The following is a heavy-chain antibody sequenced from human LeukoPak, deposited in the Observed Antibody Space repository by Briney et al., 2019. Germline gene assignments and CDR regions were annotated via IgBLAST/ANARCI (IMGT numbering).Heavy chain of an antibody. J-gene: IGHJ6*03. CDR1: GFTFSSYS. CDR3: ARGQQLGYYYYYYMDV. Sequence: GGSLRLSCAASGFTFSSYSMNWVRQAPGKGLEWVSYISSSSSTIYYADSVKGRFTISRDNAKNSLYLQMNSLRAEDTAVYYCARGQQLGYYYYYYMDVWGKGTTVTVSS. V-gene: IGHV3-48*01. D-gene: IGHD6-13*01. CDR2: ISSSSSTI.